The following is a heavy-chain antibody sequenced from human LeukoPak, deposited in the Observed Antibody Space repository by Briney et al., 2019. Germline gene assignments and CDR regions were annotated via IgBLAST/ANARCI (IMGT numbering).Heavy chain of an antibody. Sequence: GGSLRLSCAASGFTFSSFEVNWVRQAPGKGLEWVSYISTSGSTTYYADSVKGRFIISRDNSKNTLYLQMNNLRPEDTAVYYSHCSGGNCCNPWGQGTLVTVSS. D-gene: IGHD2-15*01. J-gene: IGHJ5*02. CDR1: GFTFSSFE. CDR3: HCSGGNCCNP. V-gene: IGHV3-48*03. CDR2: ISTSGSTT.